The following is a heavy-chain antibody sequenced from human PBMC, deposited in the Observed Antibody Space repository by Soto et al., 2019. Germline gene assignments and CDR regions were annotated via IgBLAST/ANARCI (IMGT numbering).Heavy chain of an antibody. Sequence: QITLKESGPTLVKPTQTLTLTCTFSGFSLSTSGVGVAWIRQPPGKALEWLALIYWYDAKRYSPSLKSRLTITKDASKTQVVFTMTHMDPVDTATYYFAHRTSGVDYDFDSCSQGSPVTVSS. J-gene: IGHJ4*02. CDR1: GFSLSTSGVG. V-gene: IGHV2-5*01. D-gene: IGHD4-17*01. CDR3: AHRTSGVDYDFDS. CDR2: IYWYDAK.